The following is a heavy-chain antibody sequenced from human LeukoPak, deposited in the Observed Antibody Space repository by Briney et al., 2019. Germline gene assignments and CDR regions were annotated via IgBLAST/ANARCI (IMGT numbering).Heavy chain of an antibody. CDR3: ARRVEYYYGSGSYPRAGNWFDP. D-gene: IGHD3-10*01. V-gene: IGHV4-59*08. J-gene: IGHJ5*02. Sequence: SETLSLTCTVSGGSISSYYWSWIRQPSGKGLEWIGYIYYSGSTNYNPSLKSRVTISVDTSKNQFSLKLSSVTAADTAVYYCARRVEYYYGSGSYPRAGNWFDPWGQGTLVTVSS. CDR2: IYYSGST. CDR1: GGSISSYY.